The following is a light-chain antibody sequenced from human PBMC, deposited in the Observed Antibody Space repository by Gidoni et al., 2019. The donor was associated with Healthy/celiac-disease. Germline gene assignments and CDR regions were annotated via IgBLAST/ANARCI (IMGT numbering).Light chain of an antibody. CDR1: SSHVGGYNY. CDR2: QVS. Sequence: SALTQPASVSGSSGQSITISCTGTSSHVGGYNYVSWYQQLPVKAPTLMIYQVSNRPSGVSNRISGSKSGNTASLTISVLQAEDEADYYCISYTSSSVVVFCGGTKLTVL. CDR3: ISYTSSSVVV. V-gene: IGLV2-14*01. J-gene: IGLJ2*01.